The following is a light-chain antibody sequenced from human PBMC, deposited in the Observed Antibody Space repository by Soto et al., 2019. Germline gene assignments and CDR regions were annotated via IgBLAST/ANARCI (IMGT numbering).Light chain of an antibody. CDR1: NIGSKS. J-gene: IGLJ2*01. CDR3: QVWDSTSEHVI. CDR2: YGG. Sequence: SYELTQSPSVSVAPGKTARITCGGNNIGSKSVHWYQQRPGQAPVVVIYYGGDRPSGIPERFSGSNSGNTATLTISRVEAGDEADYYCQVWDSTSEHVIFGGGTQLTVL. V-gene: IGLV3-21*04.